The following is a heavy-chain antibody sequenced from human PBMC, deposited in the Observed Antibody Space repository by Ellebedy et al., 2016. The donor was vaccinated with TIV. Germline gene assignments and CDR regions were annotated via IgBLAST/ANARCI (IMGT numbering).Heavy chain of an antibody. CDR1: GGSISSGGIY. V-gene: IGHV4-31*03. CDR3: ARGSGWYDPFDL. CDR2: FYSSGST. Sequence: MPSETLSLTCTVSGGSISSGGIYWTWLRQHPGTGMEWLGCFYSSGSTYNNPSLRSRVTMSVDTSKNQFSLNLTSVTAADTAMYYCARGSGWYDPFDLWGQGTLVTVSS. D-gene: IGHD6-19*01. J-gene: IGHJ4*02.